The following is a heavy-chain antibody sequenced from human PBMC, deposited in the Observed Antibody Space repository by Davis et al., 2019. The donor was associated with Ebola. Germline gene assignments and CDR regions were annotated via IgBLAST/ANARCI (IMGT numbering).Heavy chain of an antibody. J-gene: IGHJ6*02. CDR3: ARDTRRGYSGYGVYYYGMDV. Sequence: GGSLRLSCAASGFTFSSYAMHWVRQAPGKGLEWVAVISYDGSNKYYADSVKGRFTISRDNSKNTLYLQKNSLRAEDTAVYYCARDTRRGYSGYGVYYYGMDVWGQGTTVTVSS. D-gene: IGHD5-12*01. CDR2: ISYDGSNK. CDR1: GFTFSSYA. V-gene: IGHV3-30-3*01.